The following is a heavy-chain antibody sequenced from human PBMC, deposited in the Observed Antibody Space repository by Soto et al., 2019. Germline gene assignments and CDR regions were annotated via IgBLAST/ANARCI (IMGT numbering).Heavy chain of an antibody. CDR2: ISGSGGST. D-gene: IGHD6-19*01. CDR1: GFTFSSYA. Sequence: EVQLLESGGGLVQPGGSLRLSCAASGFTFSSYAMSWVRQAPGKGLEWVAAISGSGGSTYYADSVKGRFTISRDNSKNALYLQMNSLRAEDTAVYYCAKYSSGWYHPFDYWGQGTLVTVSS. J-gene: IGHJ4*02. V-gene: IGHV3-23*01. CDR3: AKYSSGWYHPFDY.